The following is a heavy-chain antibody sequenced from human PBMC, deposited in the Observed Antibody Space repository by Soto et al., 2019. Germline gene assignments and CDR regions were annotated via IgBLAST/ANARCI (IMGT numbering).Heavy chain of an antibody. D-gene: IGHD3-9*01. CDR1: GGSFSGYY. CDR2: INHSGST. V-gene: IGHV4-34*01. Sequence: PSETLSLTCAVYGGSFSGYYWSWIRQPPGKGLEWIGEINHSGSTNYNPSLKSRVTISVDTSKNQFSLKLSSVTAADTAVYYCARRGLRYLVYGMDVWGQGTTVTVS. J-gene: IGHJ6*02. CDR3: ARRGLRYLVYGMDV.